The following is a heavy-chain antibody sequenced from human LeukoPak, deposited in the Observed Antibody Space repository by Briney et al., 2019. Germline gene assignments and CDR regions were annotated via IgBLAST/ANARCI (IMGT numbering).Heavy chain of an antibody. CDR2: INPNSGGT. V-gene: IGHV1-2*02. Sequence: GASVKVSCKASGYTFTGYYMHWVQQAPGQGLEWMGWINPNSGGTNYAQKFQGRVTMTRDTSISTAYMELSRLRSDDTAVYYCAESRGYSYGHRAYYYYGMDVWGQGTTVTVSS. CDR1: GYTFTGYY. D-gene: IGHD5-18*01. J-gene: IGHJ6*02. CDR3: AESRGYSYGHRAYYYYGMDV.